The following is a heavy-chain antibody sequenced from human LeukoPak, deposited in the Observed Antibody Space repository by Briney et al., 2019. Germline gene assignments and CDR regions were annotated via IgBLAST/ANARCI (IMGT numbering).Heavy chain of an antibody. CDR3: AKDVWWSVS. J-gene: IGHJ5*02. CDR2: ISADAVDT. V-gene: IGHV3-23*01. CDR1: GFTFSNHA. D-gene: IGHD2-8*02. Sequence: GGSQRLSCVASGFTFSNHAMTWVRQAPGKGLEWVSAISADAVDTFYAPSAKGRFTISRDNSKNTLYLQINSLRAEDTAIYYCAKDVWWSVSWGQGTLVTVSS.